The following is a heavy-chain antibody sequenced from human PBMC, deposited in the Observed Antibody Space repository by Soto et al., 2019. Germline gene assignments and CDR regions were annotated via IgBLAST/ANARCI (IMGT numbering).Heavy chain of an antibody. V-gene: IGHV3-33*01. D-gene: IGHD6-19*01. CDR2: IWYDGSNK. CDR3: ARGPPSGGTYSSGWYGGEYYYYGMDV. J-gene: IGHJ6*02. CDR1: GFTFSSYG. Sequence: GGSLRLSCAASGFTFSSYGMHWVRQAPGKGLEWVAVIWYDGSNKYYADSVKGRFTISRDNSKNTLYLQMNSLGAEDTAVYYCARGPPSGGTYSSGWYGGEYYYYGMDVWGQGTTVTVSS.